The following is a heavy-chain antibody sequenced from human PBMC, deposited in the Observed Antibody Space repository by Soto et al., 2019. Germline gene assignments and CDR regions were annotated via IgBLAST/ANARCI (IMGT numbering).Heavy chain of an antibody. CDR3: AHRPGYCSGGSCYSI. Sequence: SGPTLVNPTQTLTLTCTFSGFSLSTSGVGVGWIPQPPGKALEWLALIYWDDDMRYSPSLKSRLTITKDTSKNQVVLTMTNMDPVDTATYYCAHRPGYCSGGSCYSIWGQGTLVTVSS. CDR2: IYWDDDM. J-gene: IGHJ4*02. V-gene: IGHV2-5*02. D-gene: IGHD2-15*01. CDR1: GFSLSTSGVG.